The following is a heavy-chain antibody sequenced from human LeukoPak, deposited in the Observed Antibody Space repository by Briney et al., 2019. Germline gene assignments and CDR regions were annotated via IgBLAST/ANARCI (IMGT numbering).Heavy chain of an antibody. CDR3: ARGQGPWFGNWFDP. J-gene: IGHJ5*02. Sequence: PSETLSLTCTVSGGSISSYYWSWIRQPPGKGLEWIGYIYYSGSTNYNPSLKSRVTISVDTSKNQFSLKLSSVTAADTAVYYCARGQGPWFGNWFDPWGQGTLVTVSS. CDR1: GGSISSYY. CDR2: IYYSGST. D-gene: IGHD3-10*01. V-gene: IGHV4-59*01.